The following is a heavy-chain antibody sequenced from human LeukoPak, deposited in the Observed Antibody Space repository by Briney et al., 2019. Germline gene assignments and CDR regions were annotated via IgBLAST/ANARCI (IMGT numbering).Heavy chain of an antibody. Sequence: SETLSLTCTVSGGSISCGGYYWSWIRQPPGKGLEWIGEINHSGSTNYNPSLKSRVTISVDTSKNQFSLKLSSVTAADTAVYYCASGPKRYSYGYTTDYWGQGTLVTVSS. CDR2: INHSGST. CDR3: ASGPKRYSYGYTTDY. V-gene: IGHV4-34*01. D-gene: IGHD5-18*01. J-gene: IGHJ4*02. CDR1: GGSISCGGYY.